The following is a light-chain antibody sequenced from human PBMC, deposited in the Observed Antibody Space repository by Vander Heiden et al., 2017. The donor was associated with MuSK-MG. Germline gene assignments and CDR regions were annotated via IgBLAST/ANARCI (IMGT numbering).Light chain of an antibody. CDR3: QQDDNLPLT. V-gene: IGKV1-33*01. Sequence: DIQMTQSPSSLSASVGDRVTITCQASQDISNYLNWYQQKPVKAPKLLIYDASNLETGVPSRFTGSRSGTDFTFTIIILQPEDIATYYCQQDDNLPLTFGGGTKVEIK. CDR2: DAS. J-gene: IGKJ4*01. CDR1: QDISNY.